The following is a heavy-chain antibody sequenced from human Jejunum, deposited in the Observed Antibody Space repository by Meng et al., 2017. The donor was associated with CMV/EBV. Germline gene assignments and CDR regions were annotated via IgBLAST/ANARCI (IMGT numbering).Heavy chain of an antibody. Sequence: KASGYTFTTYAMNWVRQAPGQGLEWMGWINTYSGNPTYAQGFTGRFVFSLDTSVSTAYLEISSLKADDTAMYYCARRRTVITRGDFDYWGQGALVTVSS. CDR1: GYTFTTYA. J-gene: IGHJ4*02. CDR2: INTYSGNP. D-gene: IGHD4-23*01. CDR3: ARRRTVITRGDFDY. V-gene: IGHV7-4-1*02.